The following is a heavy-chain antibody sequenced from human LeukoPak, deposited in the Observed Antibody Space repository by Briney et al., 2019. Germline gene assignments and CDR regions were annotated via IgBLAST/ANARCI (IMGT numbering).Heavy chain of an antibody. CDR2: IYTSGST. V-gene: IGHV4-4*07. Sequence: SETLSLTCTVSGDSISNYYWSWIRQPAGKGLEWIGRIYTSGSTNYNPSLKSRVTMSVDTSKNQFSLKLSSVTAADTAVYYCARGPENRYYYGSGSYSFDYWGQGTLVTVSS. J-gene: IGHJ4*02. CDR1: GDSISNYY. D-gene: IGHD3-10*01. CDR3: ARGPENRYYYGSGSYSFDY.